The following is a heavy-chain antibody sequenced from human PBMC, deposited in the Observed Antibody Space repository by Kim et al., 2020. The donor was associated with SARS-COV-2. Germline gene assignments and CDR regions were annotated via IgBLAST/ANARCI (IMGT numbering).Heavy chain of an antibody. CDR1: GCSISSSSYY. D-gene: IGHD3-9*01. Sequence: SETLSLTCTVSGCSISSSSYYWGWIRQPPGKGLEWIGSIYYSGSTYYNPSLKSRVTISVDTSKNQFSLKLSSVTAADTAVYYCASFDWLSIDYWGQGTLGTVSS. CDR2: IYYSGST. V-gene: IGHV4-39*01. J-gene: IGHJ4*02. CDR3: ASFDWLSIDY.